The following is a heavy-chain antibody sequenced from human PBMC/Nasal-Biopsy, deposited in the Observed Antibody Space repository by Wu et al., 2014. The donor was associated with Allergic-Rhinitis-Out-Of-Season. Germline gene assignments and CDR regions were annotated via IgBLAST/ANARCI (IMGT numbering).Heavy chain of an antibody. CDR3: AQDLGYGDPQYYYFYYMDV. CDR2: IRYDGDKK. D-gene: IGHD4-17*01. V-gene: IGHV3-30*02. CDR1: GLVFSSYG. J-gene: IGHJ6*03. Sequence: LRLSCATSGLVFSSYGMHWVRQAPGKGLEWVAFIRYDGDKKYYADSVKGRFTISRDNSESTLYLQMKSLRAEDTAVYYCAQDLGYGDPQYYYFYYMDVWGKGDHGHRLL.